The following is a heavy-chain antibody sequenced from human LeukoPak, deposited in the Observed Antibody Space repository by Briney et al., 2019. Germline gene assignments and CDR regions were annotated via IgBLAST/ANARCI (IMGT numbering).Heavy chain of an antibody. Sequence: ETLSLTCTVSGGSISSYYWSWIRQPPGKGLEWIGYIYYSGSTNYNPSLKSRVTISVDTSKNQFSLKLSSVTAAGTAVYYCARVFNYGDYSRGLYYFDYWGQGTLVTVSS. V-gene: IGHV4-59*01. J-gene: IGHJ4*02. CDR2: IYYSGST. D-gene: IGHD4-17*01. CDR1: GGSISSYY. CDR3: ARVFNYGDYSRGLYYFDY.